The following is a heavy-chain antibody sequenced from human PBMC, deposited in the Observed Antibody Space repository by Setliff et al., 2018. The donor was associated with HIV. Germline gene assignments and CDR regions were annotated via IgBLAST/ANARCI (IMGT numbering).Heavy chain of an antibody. Sequence: TLSLTCTVSGGSISTGSYYWSWIRQPAGKGLEWIGRIYISGSTNYNSSLKSRLTISADTSKNQFSLKLSSVTAADTAVYYCARGLSSGWYGYWYFDLWGRGTLVTVSS. D-gene: IGHD6-19*01. J-gene: IGHJ2*01. CDR3: ARGLSSGWYGYWYFDL. CDR2: IYISGST. V-gene: IGHV4-61*02. CDR1: GGSISTGSYY.